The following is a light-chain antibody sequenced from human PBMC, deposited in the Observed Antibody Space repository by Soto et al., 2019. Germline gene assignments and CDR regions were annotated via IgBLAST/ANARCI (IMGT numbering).Light chain of an antibody. CDR2: DVS. J-gene: IGLJ1*01. Sequence: QSALTQPRSVSGSPGQSVTISCTGTSSDVGDYNYVSWYQQHPGKAPKLMIYDVSKRPSGVPDRFSGSKSGNTASLTISGLQAEDEADYHCCSYAGTYPYVFGTGTKVTVL. CDR3: CSYAGTYPYV. V-gene: IGLV2-11*01. CDR1: SSDVGDYNY.